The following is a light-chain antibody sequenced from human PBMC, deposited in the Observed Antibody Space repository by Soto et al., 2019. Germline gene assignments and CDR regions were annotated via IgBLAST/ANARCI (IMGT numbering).Light chain of an antibody. CDR1: ESISRDY. CDR3: QQYGGVPYT. V-gene: IGKV3-20*01. CDR2: GAS. Sequence: EIVLTQSPGTLSLSPGQRATLSCRASESISRDYLAWYQQRLGQAPRLLIYGASRGGTGIPDRFSGSGSGADFTLTISRLEPEDFAIYYCQQYGGVPYTFGPGTKLEIK. J-gene: IGKJ2*01.